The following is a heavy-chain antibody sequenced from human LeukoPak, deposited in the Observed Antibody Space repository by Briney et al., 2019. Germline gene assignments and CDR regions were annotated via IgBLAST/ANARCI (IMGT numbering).Heavy chain of an antibody. J-gene: IGHJ6*02. Sequence: GGSLRLSCAASGFTFSSYSMNWVRQAPGKGLEWVSSISSSSSYIYYADSVKGRFTISRHNAKNSLYLQMNSLRAEDTAVSYCAGYYYDSSGYSSHYYYYGMDVWGQGTTVTVSS. V-gene: IGHV3-21*01. CDR3: AGYYYDSSGYSSHYYYYGMDV. CDR1: GFTFSSYS. CDR2: ISSSSSYI. D-gene: IGHD3-22*01.